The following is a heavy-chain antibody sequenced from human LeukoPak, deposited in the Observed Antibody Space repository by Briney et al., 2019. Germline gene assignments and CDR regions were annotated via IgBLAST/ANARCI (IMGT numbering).Heavy chain of an antibody. V-gene: IGHV3-23*01. J-gene: IGHJ6*02. CDR2: ISGSGGST. CDR3: AKEDYYYGMGV. Sequence: GGSLRLSCAASGFTFSSYAMSWVRQAPXXXXXWVSAISGSGGSTYYADSVKGRFTISRDNSKNTLYLQMNSLRAEDTAVYYCAKEDYYYGMGVWGQGTTVTVSS. CDR1: GFTFSSYA.